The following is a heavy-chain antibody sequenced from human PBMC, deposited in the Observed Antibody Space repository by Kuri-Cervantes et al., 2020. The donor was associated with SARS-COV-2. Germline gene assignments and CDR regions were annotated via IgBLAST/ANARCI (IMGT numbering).Heavy chain of an antibody. J-gene: IGHJ5*02. V-gene: IGHV2-5*02. Sequence: SGPTLLQPTQPHTLTCTFSGFSLSTSGVGVGWIRQPPGKVLEWLALIYWDDDKRYSPSLKSRLTSTKDTSKNQVVLTLTDMDPVDTATYSCAHREGYYDILTGYYIAWFDPWGQGTLVTVSS. CDR1: GFSLSTSGVG. CDR2: IYWDDDK. CDR3: AHREGYYDILTGYYIAWFDP. D-gene: IGHD3-9*01.